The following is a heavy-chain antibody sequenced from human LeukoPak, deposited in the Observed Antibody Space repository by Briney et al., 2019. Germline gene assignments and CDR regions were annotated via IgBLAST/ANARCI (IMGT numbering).Heavy chain of an antibody. J-gene: IGHJ4*02. Sequence: SGTLSLTCAVYGGSFSGYYWSWIRQPPGKGLEWIGEINHSGSTNYNPSLKSRVTISVDTSKNQFSLKLSSVTAADTAVYYCARSRASTRWGGANYFDYWGQGTLVTVFS. D-gene: IGHD3-16*01. CDR3: ARSRASTRWGGANYFDY. V-gene: IGHV4-34*01. CDR1: GGSFSGYY. CDR2: INHSGST.